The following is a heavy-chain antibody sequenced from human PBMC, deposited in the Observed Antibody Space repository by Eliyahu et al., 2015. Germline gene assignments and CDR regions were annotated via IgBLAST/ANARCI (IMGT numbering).Heavy chain of an antibody. CDR3: ARDLGHDSSGYYYMT. V-gene: IGHV3-53*01. J-gene: IGHJ5*02. D-gene: IGHD3-22*01. Sequence: EVQLVESGGGLIQAGGSXRLSCAASGXXVXTNYXGWXRQAPGXGLEWVSVIXSGGSTQYTDSVKGRFTISRDNSKNTVYLQMNSLSAEDTAVYYCARDLGHDSSGYYYMTWGQGTLVTVSS. CDR1: GXXVXTNY. CDR2: IXSGGST.